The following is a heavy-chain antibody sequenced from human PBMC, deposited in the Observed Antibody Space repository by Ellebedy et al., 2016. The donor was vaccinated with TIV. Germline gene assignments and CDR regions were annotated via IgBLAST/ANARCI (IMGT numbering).Heavy chain of an antibody. D-gene: IGHD4-17*01. Sequence: GESLKISCAASGFTFSSYGMHWVRQAPGKGLEWVAVIWYDGSNKYYADSVKGRFTISRDNSKNTLYLQMNSLRAEDTAVYYCARDGSIYGDYGLFDYWGQGTLVTVSS. V-gene: IGHV3-33*08. CDR2: IWYDGSNK. CDR3: ARDGSIYGDYGLFDY. J-gene: IGHJ4*02. CDR1: GFTFSSYG.